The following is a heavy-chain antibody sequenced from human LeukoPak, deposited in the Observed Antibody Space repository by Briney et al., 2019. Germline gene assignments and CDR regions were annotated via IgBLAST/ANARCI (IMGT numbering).Heavy chain of an antibody. CDR3: ARWGHFETSGYFVVEY. CDR1: GGSFSGYY. CDR2: INHSGST. Sequence: PSETLSLTCAVYGGSFSGYYWSWIRQPPGKGLEWIGEINHSGSTNYNPSLKSRVTISVDTSKNQFSLKLRSVTAADTAVYYCARWGHFETSGYFVVEYWGQGALVTVSS. J-gene: IGHJ4*02. V-gene: IGHV4-34*01. D-gene: IGHD5-12*01.